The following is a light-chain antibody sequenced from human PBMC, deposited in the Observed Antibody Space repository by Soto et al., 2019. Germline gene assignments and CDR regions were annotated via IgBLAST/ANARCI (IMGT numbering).Light chain of an antibody. V-gene: IGLV2-14*01. J-gene: IGLJ1*01. CDR1: SSDVGGYNY. Sequence: QSALTQPASVSGSPGQSITISCTGTSSDVGGYNYVYWYQQHPGKAPKLMIYDVSNRPSGVSNRFSGSKSGNTASLTISGLQAEDEADYYCSSYTSSIGVFGTGTKLTVL. CDR2: DVS. CDR3: SSYTSSIGV.